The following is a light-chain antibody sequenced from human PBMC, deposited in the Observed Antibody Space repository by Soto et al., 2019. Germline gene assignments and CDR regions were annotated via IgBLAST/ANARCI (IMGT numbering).Light chain of an antibody. J-gene: IGKJ5*01. CDR2: AAS. V-gene: IGKV1-39*01. CDR3: QQSYSTPIT. CDR1: QSISSY. Sequence: DIQMTQSPSSLSASVGDRVTITCRASQSISSYLNWYQQKPGKAPKLLIYAASSLQSGVPSRFSGSGSWTDFTLTISSLQPEDFATYYCQQSYSTPITFGQRTRLEIK.